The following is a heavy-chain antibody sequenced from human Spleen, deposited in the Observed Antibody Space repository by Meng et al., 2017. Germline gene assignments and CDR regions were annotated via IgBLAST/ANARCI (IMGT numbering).Heavy chain of an antibody. Sequence: GESLKISCTASGFTFTNYRMNWVRQAPGKGLEWVSSISSHIYYADSVKGRFTISRDNANNSLYLQMNGLRAEDTAVYYCARNMGDFFPPDGIDIWGQGTMVTVSS. CDR3: ARNMGDFFPPDGIDI. CDR2: ISSHI. D-gene: IGHD2-21*01. J-gene: IGHJ3*02. CDR1: GFTFTNYR. V-gene: IGHV3-21*01.